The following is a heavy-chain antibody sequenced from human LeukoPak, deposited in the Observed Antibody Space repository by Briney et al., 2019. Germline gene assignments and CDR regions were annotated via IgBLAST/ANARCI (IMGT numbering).Heavy chain of an antibody. J-gene: IGHJ4*02. V-gene: IGHV3-15*01. CDR2: IKSKTDGGTT. D-gene: IGHD3-22*01. Sequence: PGGSLRLSCAASGFTFSNAWMSWVRQAPGKGLEWVGRIKSKTDGGTTDYAAPVKGRFTISRDDAKNTLYLQMNSLKTEDTAVYYCTTLTSGWHDSHKWGQGILVTVSP. CDR3: TTLTSGWHDSHK. CDR1: GFTFSNAW.